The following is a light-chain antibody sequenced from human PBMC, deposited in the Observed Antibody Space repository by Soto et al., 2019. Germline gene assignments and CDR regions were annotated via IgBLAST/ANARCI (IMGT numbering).Light chain of an antibody. J-gene: IGKJ1*01. CDR1: QSVSSF. CDR3: QQRSNLWT. Sequence: EIVLTQSPATLSLSPGERATLSCRASQSVSSFLAWYQHKPGQAPRLLIYDASNRATGIPARFSGSGSGTDFTRTISSLEPEDFAVYYCQQRSNLWTFGQGTKVEIK. CDR2: DAS. V-gene: IGKV3-11*01.